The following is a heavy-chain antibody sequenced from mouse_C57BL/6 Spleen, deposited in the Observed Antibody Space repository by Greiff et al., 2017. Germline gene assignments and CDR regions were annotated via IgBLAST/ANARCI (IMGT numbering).Heavy chain of an antibody. J-gene: IGHJ4*01. Sequence: QVQLKQSGAELVKPGASVKISCKASGYAFSSYWMNWVKQRPGKGLEWIGQIYPGDGDTNYNGKFKGKATLTADKSSSTAYIQLSSLTSEDSAVYFCARSPRLLYYAMDYWGQGTSVTVSS. V-gene: IGHV1-80*01. CDR3: ARSPRLLYYAMDY. CDR2: IYPGDGDT. CDR1: GYAFSSYW.